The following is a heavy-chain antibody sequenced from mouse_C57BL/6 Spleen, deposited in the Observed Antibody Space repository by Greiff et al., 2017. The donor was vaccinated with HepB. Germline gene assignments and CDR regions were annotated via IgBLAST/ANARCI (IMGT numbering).Heavy chain of an antibody. CDR3: ARAYGSSYFDY. J-gene: IGHJ2*01. Sequence: EVKLVESGGGLVKPGGSLKLSCAASGFTFSDYGMHWVRQAPGKGLEWVAYISSGSSPIYYADTVKGRFTSSRDNAKNTLFLQMTSLRSEDTSMYYCARAYGSSYFDYWGQGTTLTVSS. CDR1: GFTFSDYG. CDR2: ISSGSSPI. D-gene: IGHD1-1*01. V-gene: IGHV5-17*01.